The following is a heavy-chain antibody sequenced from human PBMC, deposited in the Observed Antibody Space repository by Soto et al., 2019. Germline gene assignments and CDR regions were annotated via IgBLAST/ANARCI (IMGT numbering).Heavy chain of an antibody. V-gene: IGHV4-4*02. J-gene: IGHJ4*02. CDR2: IYYCGST. Sequence: PSETLSLTCAVSGGSISSSNWWSWVRQPPGKWLEWIGEIYYCGSTYYNPSLKSRVTISVDTSKNQFSLKLSSVTAADTAVYYCARAQDTAMVYFDYWGQGTLVTVSS. D-gene: IGHD5-18*01. CDR3: ARAQDTAMVYFDY. CDR1: GGSISSSNW.